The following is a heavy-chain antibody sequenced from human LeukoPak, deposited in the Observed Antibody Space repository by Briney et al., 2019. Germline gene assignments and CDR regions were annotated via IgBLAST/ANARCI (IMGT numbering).Heavy chain of an antibody. CDR3: ARDPYSGSSSQYDY. J-gene: IGHJ4*02. CDR2: INPSGGST. Sequence: GGSLRLSCAASGFTFSSYAMHWVRQAPGQGLEWMGIINPSGGSTSYAQKFQGRVTMTRDTSTSTVYMELSSLRSEDTAVYYCARDPYSGSSSQYDYWGQGTLVTVSS. V-gene: IGHV1-46*01. D-gene: IGHD1-26*01. CDR1: GFTFSSYA.